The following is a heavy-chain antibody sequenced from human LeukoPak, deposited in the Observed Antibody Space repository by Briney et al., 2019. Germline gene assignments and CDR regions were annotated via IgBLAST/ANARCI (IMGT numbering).Heavy chain of an antibody. D-gene: IGHD3-16*01. CDR3: ARGRYGWLPFDH. Sequence: SETLSLTCTVSGGSLSSYYWSWIRQHPGKGLEWLGYIYYSGSNNYNHSLKSRVTISVDTSKNQFTLKLSSVTAADTAVYYCARGRYGWLPFDHWGQGTLVTVSS. CDR2: IYYSGSN. CDR1: GGSLSSYY. V-gene: IGHV4-59*01. J-gene: IGHJ4*02.